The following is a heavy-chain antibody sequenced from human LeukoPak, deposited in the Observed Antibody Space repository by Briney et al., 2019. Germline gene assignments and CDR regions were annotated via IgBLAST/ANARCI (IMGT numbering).Heavy chain of an antibody. J-gene: IGHJ3*02. CDR2: ISGSGGST. Sequence: PGGSLRLSCAASGFTFSSYAMSWVRQAPGKGLGWVSAISGSGGSTYYADSVKGRFTISRDNSKNTLYLQMNSLRAEDTAVYYCAKEGSITMIVVVISAFDIWGQGTMVTVSS. CDR1: GFTFSSYA. V-gene: IGHV3-23*01. D-gene: IGHD3-22*01. CDR3: AKEGSITMIVVVISAFDI.